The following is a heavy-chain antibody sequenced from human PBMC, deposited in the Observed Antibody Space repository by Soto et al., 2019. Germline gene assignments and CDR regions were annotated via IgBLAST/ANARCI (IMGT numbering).Heavy chain of an antibody. J-gene: IGHJ6*02. CDR3: ARDVTTVTALGYGMDV. V-gene: IGHV4-30-2*01. CDR1: GGSISSGGYS. Sequence: QLQLQESGSGLVKPSQTLSLTCAVSGGSISSGGYSWSWIRQPPGKGLEWIGYIYHSGSTYYNPSLKSRVTISVDRSKNQFSLKLSSVTAADTAVYYCARDVTTVTALGYGMDVWGQGTTVTVSS. CDR2: IYHSGST. D-gene: IGHD4-17*01.